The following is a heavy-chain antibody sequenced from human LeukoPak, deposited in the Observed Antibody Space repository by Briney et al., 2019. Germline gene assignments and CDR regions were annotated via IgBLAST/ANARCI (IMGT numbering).Heavy chain of an antibody. Sequence: SQTLSLTCTVSGGSISSSSYYWGWIRQPPGKGLEWIGSIYYSGSTYYNPSLKSRVTISVDTSKNQFSLKLSSVTAADTAVYYCARDRAGYSSGWYIRAHDAFDIWGQGTMVTVSS. CDR2: IYYSGST. CDR1: GGSISSSSYY. J-gene: IGHJ3*02. V-gene: IGHV4-39*07. CDR3: ARDRAGYSSGWYIRAHDAFDI. D-gene: IGHD6-19*01.